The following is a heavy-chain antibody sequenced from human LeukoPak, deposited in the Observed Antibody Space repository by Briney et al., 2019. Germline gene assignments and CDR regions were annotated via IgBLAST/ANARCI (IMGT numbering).Heavy chain of an antibody. J-gene: IGHJ4*02. CDR1: GGSISSSSYC. CDR2: IYYSGST. Sequence: SETLSLTCTVSGGSISSSSYCWGWIRQPPGKGLEWIGSIYYSGSTYYNPSLKSRVTISVDTSKNQFSLKLSSVTAADTAVYYCARSFIAAAGTFDYWGQGTLVTVSS. CDR3: ARSFIAAAGTFDY. D-gene: IGHD6-13*01. V-gene: IGHV4-39*07.